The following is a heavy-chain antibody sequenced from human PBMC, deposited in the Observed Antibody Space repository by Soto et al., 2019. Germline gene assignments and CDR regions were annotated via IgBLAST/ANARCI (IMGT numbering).Heavy chain of an antibody. CDR3: ARMGVYQQLVLIYYYYGMDV. V-gene: IGHV3-11*01. D-gene: IGHD6-13*01. J-gene: IGHJ6*02. Sequence: GSLRLSCAASGFTFSDYYMSWIRQAPGKGLEWVSYISSSGSTIYYADSVKGRFTISRDNAKNSLYLQMNSLRAEDTAVYYCARMGVYQQLVLIYYYYGMDVWGQGTTVTVSS. CDR2: ISSSGSTI. CDR1: GFTFSDYY.